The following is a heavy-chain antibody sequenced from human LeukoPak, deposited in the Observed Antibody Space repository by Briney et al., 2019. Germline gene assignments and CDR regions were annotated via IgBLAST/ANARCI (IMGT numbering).Heavy chain of an antibody. J-gene: IGHJ4*02. CDR1: GGSISSYY. D-gene: IGHD3-22*01. CDR3: ARGSGYYRFFDY. Sequence: PSETLSLTCTVSGGSISSYYWSWIRQPPGKGLEWIGYIYYSGSTNYNPSLKSRVTISVDTSKNQFSLKLSSVTAADTAVYYCARGSGYYRFFDYWGQGTLVTVSS. V-gene: IGHV4-59*12. CDR2: IYYSGST.